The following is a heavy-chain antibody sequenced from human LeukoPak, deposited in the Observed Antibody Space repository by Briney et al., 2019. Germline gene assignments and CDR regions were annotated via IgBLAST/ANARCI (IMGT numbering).Heavy chain of an antibody. CDR2: IYYSGST. J-gene: IGHJ4*02. D-gene: IGHD6-19*01. V-gene: IGHV4-39*01. Sequence: PSETLSLICTVSGGSISSSSYYWGWIRQPPGKGLEWIGSIYYSGSTYYNPSLKSRVTISVDTSKNQFSLKLSSVTAADTAVYYCARQRDSSGREYFDYWGQGTLVTVSS. CDR3: ARQRDSSGREYFDY. CDR1: GGSISSSSYY.